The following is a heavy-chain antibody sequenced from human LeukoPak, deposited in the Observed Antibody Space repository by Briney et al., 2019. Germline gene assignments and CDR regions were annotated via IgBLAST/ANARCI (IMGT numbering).Heavy chain of an antibody. CDR1: GYSFTSYW. CDR2: IYPGDSDT. V-gene: IGHV5-51*01. Sequence: GAALEISYEGAGYSFTSYWIGWGRPMPGKGLERMGIIYPGDSDTRYSPSSQGQVTISADKSTSTAYLQWSSLKASDTAMYYCARRGMATHNRDREYYYGMDVWGQGTTVTVSS. D-gene: IGHD5-24*01. CDR3: ARRGMATHNRDREYYYGMDV. J-gene: IGHJ6*02.